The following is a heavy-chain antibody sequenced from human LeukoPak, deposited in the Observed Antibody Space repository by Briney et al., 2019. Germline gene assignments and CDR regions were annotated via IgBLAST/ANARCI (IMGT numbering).Heavy chain of an antibody. J-gene: IGHJ5*02. CDR3: ARELRNGRFDP. Sequence: PSETLSLTCTVSGYSISSGYYWGWIRQPPGKGPEWIGSIYHSGSTYYNPSLKSRVTISVDTSKNQFSLKLSSVTAADTAVYYCARELRNGRFDPWGQGTLVTVSS. CDR1: GYSISSGYY. CDR2: IYHSGST. D-gene: IGHD1-1*01. V-gene: IGHV4-38-2*02.